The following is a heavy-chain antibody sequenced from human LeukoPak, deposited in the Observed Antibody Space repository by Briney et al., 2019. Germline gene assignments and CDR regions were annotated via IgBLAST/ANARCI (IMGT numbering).Heavy chain of an antibody. CDR1: GGTFSSYA. D-gene: IGHD3-16*01. CDR2: IIPILGIA. CDR3: AREGGDYYYYYYMDV. J-gene: IGHJ6*03. Sequence: SVKVSCKASGGTFSSYAISWVRQAPGQGLEWMGRIIPILGIANYAQKFQGRVTITADKSTSTAYMELSSLRSDDTAVYYCAREGGDYYYYYYMDVWGKGTTVTVSS. V-gene: IGHV1-69*04.